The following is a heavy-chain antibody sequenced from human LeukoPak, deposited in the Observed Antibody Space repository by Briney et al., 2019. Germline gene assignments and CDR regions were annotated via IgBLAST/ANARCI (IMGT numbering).Heavy chain of an antibody. J-gene: IGHJ4*02. V-gene: IGHV3-74*01. CDR1: GFTFSSYW. CDR2: INSDGSST. CDR3: AREDSSFIPFDY. D-gene: IGHD6-6*01. Sequence: GGSLRLSCAASGFTFSSYWMHWFRQAPGKGLVWVSRINSDGSSTSYADSVKGRFTISRDNAKNTLYLQMNSLRAEDTAVYYCAREDSSFIPFDYWGQGTLVTVSS.